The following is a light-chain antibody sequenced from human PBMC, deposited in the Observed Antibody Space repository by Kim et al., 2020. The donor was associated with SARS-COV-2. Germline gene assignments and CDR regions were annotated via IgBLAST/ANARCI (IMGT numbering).Light chain of an antibody. CDR1: QSISSY. CDR3: QQSYSTPLT. J-gene: IGKJ4*01. CDR2: AAS. Sequence: GDRVTITCRASQSISSYLNWYQQKPGKAPKLLIYAASSLQSGVPSRFSGSGSGTDFTLTISSLQPEDFATYYCQQSYSTPLTFGGGPKVDIK. V-gene: IGKV1-39*01.